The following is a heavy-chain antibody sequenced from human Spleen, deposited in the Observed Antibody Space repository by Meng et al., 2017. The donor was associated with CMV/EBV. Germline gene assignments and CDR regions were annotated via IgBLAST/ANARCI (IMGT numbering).Heavy chain of an antibody. CDR3: ARDLFLRVAGTLDY. Sequence: GGSLRLSCAASGFTFDDYAMHWVRQAPGKGLEWVSGIDWNSGNIGYADSVKGRFTISRDNSKNTLYLQMNSLRAEDTAVYYCARDLFLRVAGTLDYWGQGTLVTVSS. CDR2: IDWNSGNI. J-gene: IGHJ4*02. D-gene: IGHD6-19*01. CDR1: GFTFDDYA. V-gene: IGHV3-9*01.